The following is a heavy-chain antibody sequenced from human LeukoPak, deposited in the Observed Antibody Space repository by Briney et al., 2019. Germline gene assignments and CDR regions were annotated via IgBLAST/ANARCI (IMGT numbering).Heavy chain of an antibody. CDR1: GFTFSASW. Sequence: GGSLRLSCAASGFTFSASWMTWVRQAPGKGLEWVANIKPDGSDKNYVDSAKGRFTISRDNAENSLFLQMNSLRAEDTALYYCARDLRSSLIAWGQGILVTVSS. V-gene: IGHV3-7*01. CDR3: ARDLRSSLIA. CDR2: IKPDGSDK. J-gene: IGHJ5*02. D-gene: IGHD2/OR15-2a*01.